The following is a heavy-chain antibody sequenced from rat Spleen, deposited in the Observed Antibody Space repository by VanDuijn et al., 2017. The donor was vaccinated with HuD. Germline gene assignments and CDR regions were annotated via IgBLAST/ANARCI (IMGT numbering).Heavy chain of an antibody. V-gene: IGHV5-25*01. CDR1: GFTFSNYY. J-gene: IGHJ2*01. CDR2: ISTGGGNT. CDR3: ARRNRYNSLFDY. Sequence: EVQLVESGGGLVQPGRSLKLSCTASGFTFSNYYMAWVRQAPTKGLEWVASISTGGGNTYYRDSVKGRFTISRDNAKSTQYLQMDSLRSEDTATYYCARRNRYNSLFDYWGQGVMVTVSS. D-gene: IGHD1-5*01.